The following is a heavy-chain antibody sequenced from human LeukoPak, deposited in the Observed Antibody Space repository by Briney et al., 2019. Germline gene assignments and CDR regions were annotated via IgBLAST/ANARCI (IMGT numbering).Heavy chain of an antibody. V-gene: IGHV3-7*01. D-gene: IGHD2-15*01. Sequence: GGSLRLSCAASGFTFSSYAMSWVRQAPGKGLEWVANIKQDGSEKYYVDSVKGRFTISRDNAKNSLYLQMNSLRAEDTAVYYCARGGVRVVAHSYYFDYWGQGTLVTVSS. J-gene: IGHJ4*02. CDR2: IKQDGSEK. CDR1: GFTFSSYA. CDR3: ARGGVRVVAHSYYFDY.